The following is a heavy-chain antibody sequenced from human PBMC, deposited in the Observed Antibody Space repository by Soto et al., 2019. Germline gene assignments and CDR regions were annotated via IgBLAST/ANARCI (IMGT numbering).Heavy chain of an antibody. D-gene: IGHD3-10*01. V-gene: IGHV2-70*11. CDR3: ARSGGYYGSGRGASDV. CDR1: GLSLSTRGMC. CDR2: IDWDDDK. Sequence: SGPTLVNPAQTLTLTCTFSGLSLSTRGMCVSWIRQPPGKALEWLARIDWDDDKYYSTSLKTRLTISKDTSKNQVVLTMTNMDPVDTATYYCARSGGYYGSGRGASDVWGQGTTVTVSS. J-gene: IGHJ6*02.